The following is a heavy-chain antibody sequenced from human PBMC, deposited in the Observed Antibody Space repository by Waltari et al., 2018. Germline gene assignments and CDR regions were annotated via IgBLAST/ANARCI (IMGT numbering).Heavy chain of an antibody. CDR1: GLTFKNYG. J-gene: IGHJ2*01. D-gene: IGHD7-27*01. CDR3: AKGLGMRDWYFDI. CDR2: ITGGGTNT. V-gene: IGHV3-23*01. Sequence: EVRVLASGGGLVQPGGSLRLSCAASGLTFKNYGMAWGRQAPGKGLECVAVITGGGTNTYYADSVKGRFTVSRDNSKNTLDLQMNNLRLEDTAVYFCAKGLGMRDWYFDIWGRGTLLTVSS.